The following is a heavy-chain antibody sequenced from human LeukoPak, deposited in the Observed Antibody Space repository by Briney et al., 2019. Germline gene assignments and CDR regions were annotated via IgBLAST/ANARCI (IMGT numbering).Heavy chain of an antibody. CDR3: ARLGIYGVLGVRAPADY. J-gene: IGHJ4*02. CDR1: GYSFISYW. D-gene: IGHD2/OR15-2a*01. CDR2: IYPGDSDT. Sequence: PGESLKISCQGSGYSFISYWIGWVRQMPGKGLEWMGIIYPGDSDTAYSPSFQGQVTISADESISTAYLQWSSLKASDSAMYYCARLGIYGVLGVRAPADYWGQGTLVTVSS. V-gene: IGHV5-51*01.